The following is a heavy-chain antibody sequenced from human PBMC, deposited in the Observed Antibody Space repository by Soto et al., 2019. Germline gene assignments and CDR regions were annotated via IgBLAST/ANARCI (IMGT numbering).Heavy chain of an antibody. CDR1: GFSFNSYG. CDR2: ISYDGSNK. Sequence: PGGSLRLSCAASGFSFNSYGMHWVRQAPGKGLEWVAVISYDGSNKYYADSVKGRFTISRDNSKNTLYLQMNSLRAEDTAVYYCAKDLSWFGESTYYYGMDVWGQGTTVTVSS. CDR3: AKDLSWFGESTYYYGMDV. D-gene: IGHD3-10*01. V-gene: IGHV3-30*18. J-gene: IGHJ6*02.